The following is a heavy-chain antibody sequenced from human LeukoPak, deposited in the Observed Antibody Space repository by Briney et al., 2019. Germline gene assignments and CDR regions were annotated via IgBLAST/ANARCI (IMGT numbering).Heavy chain of an antibody. CDR2: IYYSGST. Sequence: SETLSLTCTVSGGSISSYYWSWIRQPPGKGLEWIGYIYYSGSTNYNPSLKSRVTISVDTSKNQFSLKLSSVTAADTAVYYCARDQDSSSWSDAFDIWGQGTMVTVSS. D-gene: IGHD6-13*01. CDR1: GGSISSYY. J-gene: IGHJ3*02. CDR3: ARDQDSSSWSDAFDI. V-gene: IGHV4-59*12.